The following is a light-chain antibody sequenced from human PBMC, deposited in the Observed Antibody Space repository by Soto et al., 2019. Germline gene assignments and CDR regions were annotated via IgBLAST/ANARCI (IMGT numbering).Light chain of an antibody. CDR3: QQYGSSPYT. J-gene: IGKJ2*01. CDR1: QSVSPSS. V-gene: IGKV3-20*01. CDR2: GAS. Sequence: EIVLTQSPGTLSLSPGERVTLSCRASQSVSPSSLAWYQQKPGQAPRLLIYGASNRATGIPDRVSASGSGADFTLSISRLEPEEFTMYYCQQYGSSPYTFGQGTKLAIK.